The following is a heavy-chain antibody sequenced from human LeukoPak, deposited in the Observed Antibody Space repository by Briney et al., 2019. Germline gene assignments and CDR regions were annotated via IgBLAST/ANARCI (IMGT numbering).Heavy chain of an antibody. D-gene: IGHD6-13*01. CDR2: IKQDGSEK. CDR3: ARPAAAGTSGALSYGMDV. J-gene: IGHJ6*02. V-gene: IGHV3-7*01. CDR1: GFTFSSYW. Sequence: PGGSLRLSCAASGFTFSSYWMSWVRQAPGKGLEWVANIKQDGSEKYYVDSVKGRFTISRDNAKNSLYLQMNSLRAEDTAVYYCARPAAAGTSGALSYGMDVWGQGTTVTVSS.